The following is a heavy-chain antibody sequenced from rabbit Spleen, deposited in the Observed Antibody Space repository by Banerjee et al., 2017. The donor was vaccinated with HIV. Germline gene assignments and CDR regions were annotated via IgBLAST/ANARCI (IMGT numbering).Heavy chain of an antibody. D-gene: IGHD4-1*01. V-gene: IGHV1S40*01. CDR2: AYTGSSGGT. Sequence: QSLEESGGALVKPGASLTLTCKASGFSFNSGYDMCWVRQAPGKGLEWVACAYTGSSGGTYSATWAKGRFTISKTSSTTVTLQMTSLTAADTATYFCARDRLGGYFFDLWGQGTLVTVS. CDR3: ARDRLGGYFFDL. CDR1: GFSFNSGYD. J-gene: IGHJ4*01.